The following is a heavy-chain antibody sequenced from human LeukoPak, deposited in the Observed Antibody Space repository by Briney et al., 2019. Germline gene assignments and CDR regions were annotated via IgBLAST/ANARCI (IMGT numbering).Heavy chain of an antibody. CDR1: GGSISSSSYY. CDR2: IYYSGST. CDR3: ARASHLGDWFDP. V-gene: IGHV4-39*07. J-gene: IGHJ5*02. Sequence: SETLSLTCTVSGGSISSSSYYWGWIRQPPGKGLEWIGSIYYSGSTYYNPSLKSRVTISVDTSKNQFSLKLSSVTAADTAVYYCARASHLGDWFDPWGQGTLVTVSS. D-gene: IGHD3-16*01.